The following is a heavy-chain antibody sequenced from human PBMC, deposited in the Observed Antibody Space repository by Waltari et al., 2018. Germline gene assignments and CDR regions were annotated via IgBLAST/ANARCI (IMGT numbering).Heavy chain of an antibody. D-gene: IGHD4-17*01. J-gene: IGHJ4*02. Sequence: EVQLVESGGGLVQPGGSLRLSCAASGFTFSSYSMSWVRQAPGKGLEWVSYISSSSSTIDYADSVKGRFTISRDNAKNSLYLQMNSLRAEDTAVYYCARLPYGDWAPVQYWGQGTLVTVSS. CDR1: GFTFSSYS. CDR2: ISSSSSTI. V-gene: IGHV3-48*01. CDR3: ARLPYGDWAPVQY.